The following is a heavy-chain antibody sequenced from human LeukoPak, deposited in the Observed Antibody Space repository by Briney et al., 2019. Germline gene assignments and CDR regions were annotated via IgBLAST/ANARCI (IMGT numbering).Heavy chain of an antibody. CDR3: ARGLHYYYDSSGYPYYFDY. Sequence: GGSLRLSCAASGFTFSSYAMLWVRQAPGKGLEWVAVISYDGSNKYYADSVKGRFTISRDNSKNTLYLQMNSLRAEDTAVYYCARGLHYYYDSSGYPYYFDYWGQGTLVTVSS. CDR1: GFTFSSYA. CDR2: ISYDGSNK. V-gene: IGHV3-30-3*01. D-gene: IGHD3-22*01. J-gene: IGHJ4*02.